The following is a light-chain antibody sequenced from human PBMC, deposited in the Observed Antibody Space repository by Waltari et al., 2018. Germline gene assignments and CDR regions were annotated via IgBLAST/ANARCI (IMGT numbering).Light chain of an antibody. V-gene: IGKV3-15*01. CDR2: EAS. CDR1: QSVSSI. J-gene: IGKJ2*01. CDR3: QQYNNWPPYT. Sequence: EIVMTQSPATLSVSPGERATLSCRASQSVSSILAWYQQKPGQPLRLLIFEASRRATGIPARFSGSGSGTEFTLTISSLQSEDFAVYYCQQYNNWPPYTFGQGTKLDIK.